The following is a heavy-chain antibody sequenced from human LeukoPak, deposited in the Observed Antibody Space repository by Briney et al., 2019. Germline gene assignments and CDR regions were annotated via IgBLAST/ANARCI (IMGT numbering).Heavy chain of an antibody. CDR1: GYTFTTYD. J-gene: IGHJ5*02. CDR3: ARGRGSGHKENWFDP. D-gene: IGHD6-19*01. Sequence: ASVKVSFKASGYTFTTYDINWVRQATGQGLEWMGWMNPNSGNTGYTQKFQGRVTMTRNTSISTAYMELSSLRSEDTAVYYCARGRGSGHKENWFDPWGQGTLDTVSS. CDR2: MNPNSGNT. V-gene: IGHV1-8*01.